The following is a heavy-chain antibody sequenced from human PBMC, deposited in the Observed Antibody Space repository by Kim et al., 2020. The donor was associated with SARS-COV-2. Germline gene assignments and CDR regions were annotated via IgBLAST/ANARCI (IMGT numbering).Heavy chain of an antibody. D-gene: IGHD3-9*01. V-gene: IGHV3-48*03. CDR1: AFTLSNYE. J-gene: IGHJ3*02. CDR2: ISSRSDRI. Sequence: GSLRLSCTTSAFTLSNYEMYWVRQAPGKGLEWVSYISSRSDRIYYADSVKGRFTISRDNAQNSVYLQMNSLRAEDTAVYYCARAPRRYFDWGSIRTPGADDFDIWGQGTMVTVSS. CDR3: ARAPRRYFDWGSIRTPGADDFDI.